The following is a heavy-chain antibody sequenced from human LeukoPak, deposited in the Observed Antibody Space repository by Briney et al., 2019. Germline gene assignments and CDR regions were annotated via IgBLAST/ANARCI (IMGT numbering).Heavy chain of an antibody. CDR2: VNPNSGGT. J-gene: IGHJ3*02. V-gene: IGHV1-2*02. CDR3: ARAGVWDYSDSSGYHNAAFDI. CDR1: GYTFTGYY. D-gene: IGHD3-22*01. Sequence: ASVKVSCKASGYTFTGYYMHWVRQAPGQGLEWMGWVNPNSGGTNYAQKFQGRVTMTRDTSISTAYMDLSRLRSDDTAVYYCARAGVWDYSDSSGYHNAAFDIWGQGTMVTVSS.